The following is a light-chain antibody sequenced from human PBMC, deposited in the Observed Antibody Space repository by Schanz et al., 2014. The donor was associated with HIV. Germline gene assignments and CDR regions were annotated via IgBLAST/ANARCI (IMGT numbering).Light chain of an antibody. V-gene: IGLV2-14*03. CDR3: SSYTSSTTWV. CDR1: RRDVGGYAY. J-gene: IGLJ3*02. CDR2: DVT. Sequence: QSALTQPDSVSGSPGQSITISCTGTRRDVGGYAYVSWYQQHPGKAPKLLIYDVTDRASGVSHRFSGPKSGNTASLTISGLQAEDEADYFCSSYTSSTTWVFGGGTKLTVL.